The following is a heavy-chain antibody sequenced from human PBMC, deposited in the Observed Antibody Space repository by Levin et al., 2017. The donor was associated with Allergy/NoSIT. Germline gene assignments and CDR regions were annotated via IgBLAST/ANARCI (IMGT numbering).Heavy chain of an antibody. CDR3: TSHAGDSGY. CDR1: GITFSGSS. J-gene: IGHJ4*02. V-gene: IGHV3-73*01. Sequence: GGSLRLSCAASGITFSGSSLHWVRQASGKGLEWVGRIRSRAKSYATTYAASVKGRFTISRDDSKNTAYLQMNSLKTEDTAVYYCTSHAGDSGYWGQGALVTVSS. D-gene: IGHD2-15*01. CDR2: IRSRAKSYAT.